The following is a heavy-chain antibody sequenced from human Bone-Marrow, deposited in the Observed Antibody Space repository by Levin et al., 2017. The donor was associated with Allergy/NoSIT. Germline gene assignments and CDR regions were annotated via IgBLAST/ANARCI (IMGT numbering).Heavy chain of an antibody. CDR1: GFNFRKYA. J-gene: IGHJ4*02. V-gene: IGHV3-30*18. D-gene: IGHD3-22*01. Sequence: GESLKISCAASGFNFRKYAMHWVRQVPGKGLEEVALIAYDESNKYYADSVKGRFTISRDNSKNTLYLQMNSLRAEDTAMYYCAKDWGVYYYESSGFPSDYWGQGTLVTVSS. CDR2: IAYDESNK. CDR3: AKDWGVYYYESSGFPSDY.